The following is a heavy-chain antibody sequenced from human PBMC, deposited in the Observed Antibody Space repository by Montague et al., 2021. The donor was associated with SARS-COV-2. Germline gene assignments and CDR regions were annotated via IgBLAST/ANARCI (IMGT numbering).Heavy chain of an antibody. D-gene: IGHD3-10*01. CDR2: INHSGST. CDR1: GGSFSGYY. V-gene: IGHV4-34*01. J-gene: IGHJ6*02. CDR3: ARGSGVYYYYYYGMDV. Sequence: SETLSLTCAVYGGSFSGYYWSWIRQPPGKGLEWIGEINHSGSTNYNPSLKGRVTISVDTSKNQFSLKLSSVTAADTAVYYCARGSGVYYYYYYGMDVWGQGTTVTVSS.